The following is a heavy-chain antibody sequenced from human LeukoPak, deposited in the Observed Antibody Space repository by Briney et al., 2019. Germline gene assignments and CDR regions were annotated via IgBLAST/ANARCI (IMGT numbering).Heavy chain of an antibody. V-gene: IGHV1-69*04. Sequence: SVKVCCKASGGTFSSYAISWVRQAPGQGVEWMGRIIPILGIANYAQKFQGRVTITTDKSTSTAYMELSSLRSEDTAVYYCARIMTPPSFYFDYWGQGTLVTVSS. CDR3: ARIMTPPSFYFDY. CDR1: GGTFSSYA. J-gene: IGHJ4*02. D-gene: IGHD3-16*01. CDR2: IIPILGIA.